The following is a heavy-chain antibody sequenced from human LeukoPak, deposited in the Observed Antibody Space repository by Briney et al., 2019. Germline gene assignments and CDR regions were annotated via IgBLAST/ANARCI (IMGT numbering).Heavy chain of an antibody. Sequence: GGSLRLSCAASGFTFSTYWMTWVRQAPGKGLKWVANIKHDGDETYYVDSVKGRFTISRDNAKNSLYLQMNSLRAEDTAVYYCARKSYSYRHHGVDYWGQGTLVTVSS. J-gene: IGHJ4*02. CDR1: GFTFSTYW. D-gene: IGHD5-18*01. CDR2: IKHDGDET. CDR3: ARKSYSYRHHGVDY. V-gene: IGHV3-7*01.